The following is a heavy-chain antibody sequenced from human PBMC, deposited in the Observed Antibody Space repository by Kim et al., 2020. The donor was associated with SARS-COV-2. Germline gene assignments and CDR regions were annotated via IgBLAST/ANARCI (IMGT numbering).Heavy chain of an antibody. J-gene: IGHJ6*01. CDR3: ARGDILTGYPHNYYYGM. V-gene: IGHV3-7*03. CDR1: GFTFSRYW. D-gene: IGHD3-9*01. CDR2: IKQDGSEK. Sequence: GGCLRLSCAASGFTFSRYWMSWVRQAPGKGLEWVANIKQDGSEKYYVDSVKGRFTISRDNAKNSLYLQMNSLRAEDTAVYYCARGDILTGYPHNYYYGM.